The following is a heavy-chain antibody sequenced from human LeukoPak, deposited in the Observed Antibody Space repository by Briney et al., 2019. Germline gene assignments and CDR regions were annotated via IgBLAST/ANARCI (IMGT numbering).Heavy chain of an antibody. CDR3: ARVTSEYYYMDV. V-gene: IGHV1-69*05. Sequence: GASVKVSCKASGGTFSSYAISWVRQAPGQGLEWMGGIIPIFGTANYAQKFQGRVTITTDESTSTAYMELSSLRSEDTAVYYRARVTSEYYYMDVWGKGTTVTVSS. D-gene: IGHD2-21*02. CDR2: IIPIFGTA. CDR1: GGTFSSYA. J-gene: IGHJ6*03.